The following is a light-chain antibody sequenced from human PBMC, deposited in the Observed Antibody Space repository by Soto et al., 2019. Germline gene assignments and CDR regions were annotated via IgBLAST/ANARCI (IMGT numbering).Light chain of an antibody. J-gene: IGKJ3*01. V-gene: IGKV3-15*01. Sequence: EIVMTQSPATLSVSPGERATLSCRASQSVSSNLAWYQQKPGQAPRLLIYGASTRATGIPARFSGSGSGTESTLTLTSLQSEDFAVYYCQQYKNWPPAFTFGPGTKVDIK. CDR1: QSVSSN. CDR2: GAS. CDR3: QQYKNWPPAFT.